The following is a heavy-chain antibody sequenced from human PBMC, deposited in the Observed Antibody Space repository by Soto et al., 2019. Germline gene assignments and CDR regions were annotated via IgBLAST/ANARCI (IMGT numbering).Heavy chain of an antibody. CDR2: IYWDNDR. CDR3: AHRVPYSSYWDVGWFDT. D-gene: IGHD2-21*01. V-gene: IGHV2-5*02. CDR1: GFSLTTGGVG. J-gene: IGHJ5*02. Sequence: QITLKESGPLLVEPTQTLTLTCSFSGFSLTTGGVGVGWLRQAPGKALECLGIIYWDNDRRYNPSLKERLTITKDTSKNQVGLTMTYMEPVDTATYYGAHRVPYSSYWDVGWFDTWGQGTLVTVS.